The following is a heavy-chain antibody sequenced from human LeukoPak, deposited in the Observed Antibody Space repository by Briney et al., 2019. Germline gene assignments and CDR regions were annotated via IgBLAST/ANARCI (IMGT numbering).Heavy chain of an antibody. CDR2: INPDGGEE. J-gene: IGHJ4*02. Sequence: GGSLKLSCAVSGLILSNYWMNWVRQAPGKGLEWVANINPDGGEERYVDSVKGRFVISRDNAKNSLYLQMNSLRAEDTAVYYCAIWGADQNYWGQGTLVTVSS. CDR1: GLILSNYW. D-gene: IGHD3-16*01. CDR3: AIWGADQNY. V-gene: IGHV3-7*02.